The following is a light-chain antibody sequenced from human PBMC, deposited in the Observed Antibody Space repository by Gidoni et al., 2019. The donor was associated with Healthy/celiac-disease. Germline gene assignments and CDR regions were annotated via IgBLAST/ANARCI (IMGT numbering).Light chain of an antibody. J-gene: IGLJ2*01. Sequence: SYELTQPPAVAVSPGQTASITCSGDNLGDKYACWYQRKPGQSPVLVIYQDSKRPSGLPERFSGSNSGNTATLTISGTQAMDAADYYCQAWDSSTVVFGGGTKLTVL. CDR1: NLGDKY. CDR2: QDS. CDR3: QAWDSSTVV. V-gene: IGLV3-1*01.